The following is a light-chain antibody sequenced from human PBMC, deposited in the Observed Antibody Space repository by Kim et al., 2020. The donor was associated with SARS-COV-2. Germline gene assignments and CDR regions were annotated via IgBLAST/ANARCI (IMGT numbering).Light chain of an antibody. V-gene: IGKV3-11*01. J-gene: IGKJ2*01. Sequence: LTLSPGERATLSCRASQSISNYLAWYQQKPGQAPRLLIYDASNRATGIPARFSGSGSGTDFTLTISSLEPEDFAVYYCHQRSSWYTFGQGTKLEI. CDR2: DAS. CDR3: HQRSSWYT. CDR1: QSISNY.